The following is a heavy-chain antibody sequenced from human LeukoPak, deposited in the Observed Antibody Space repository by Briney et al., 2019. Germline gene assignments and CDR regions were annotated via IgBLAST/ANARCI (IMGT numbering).Heavy chain of an antibody. CDR1: GYTFTGYY. J-gene: IGHJ4*02. V-gene: IGHV1-2*02. Sequence: EASVKVSCKASGYTFTGYYMHWVRQAPGQGLEWMGWINPNSGGTNYAQKFQGSVTMTRDTSISTAYMELSRLRSDDTAVYYCASYSGLRLGELSLYLIDYWGQGTLVTVSS. D-gene: IGHD3-16*02. CDR3: ASYSGLRLGELSLYLIDY. CDR2: INPNSGGT.